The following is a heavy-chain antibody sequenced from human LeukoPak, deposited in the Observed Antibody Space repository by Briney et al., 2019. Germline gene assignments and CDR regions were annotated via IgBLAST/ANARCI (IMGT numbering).Heavy chain of an antibody. V-gene: IGHV1-2*02. Sequence: ASVKVSCKASGYTFTGYYMHWVRQAPGQGLEWMGWINPNSGGTNYAQKFQGRVTMTRDTSISTAYMELSRLRSDDTAVYYCARRVVVVVPAADHWFDAWGQGTLVTVSS. D-gene: IGHD2-2*01. CDR2: INPNSGGT. J-gene: IGHJ5*02. CDR3: ARRVVVVVPAADHWFDA. CDR1: GYTFTGYY.